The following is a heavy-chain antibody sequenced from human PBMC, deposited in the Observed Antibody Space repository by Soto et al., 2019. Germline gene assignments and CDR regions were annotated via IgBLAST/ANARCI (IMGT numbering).Heavy chain of an antibody. CDR1: GFIFTNYA. Sequence: GGSLRLSXAAPGFIFTNYAMNWVRQAPGKGLEWVSVIGGRGNSAYYADSVQGRFTISRDNSKNTLSLQMSSLTADDTAIYYCVREGRGSFDFWGRGTMVTVS. J-gene: IGHJ3*01. D-gene: IGHD5-12*01. CDR2: IGGRGNSA. CDR3: VREGRGSFDF. V-gene: IGHV3-23*01.